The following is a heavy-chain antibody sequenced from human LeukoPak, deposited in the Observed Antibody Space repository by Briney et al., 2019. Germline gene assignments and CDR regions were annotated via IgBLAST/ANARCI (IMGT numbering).Heavy chain of an antibody. J-gene: IGHJ6*02. V-gene: IGHV3-7*03. D-gene: IGHD3-16*01. Sequence: GGSLRLSCAASGFTFSSYWMNWARQAPGKGLEWVASINHNGNVNYYVDSVKGRFTISRDNAKNSLYLQMSNLRAEDMAVYFCARGGGLDVWGQGAPVTVSS. CDR2: INHNGNVN. CDR3: ARGGGLDV. CDR1: GFTFSSYW.